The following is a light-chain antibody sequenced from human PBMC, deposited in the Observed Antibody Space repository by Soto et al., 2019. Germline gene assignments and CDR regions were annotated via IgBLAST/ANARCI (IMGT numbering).Light chain of an antibody. V-gene: IGKV3-15*01. CDR2: GAS. J-gene: IGKJ5*01. CDR3: QQYNDWRIT. Sequence: VMTEAPATLSVSPGERASLSRRASQSVSGRLAWYQQKRGQAPRLLIYGASTRATGLPARFSGGGSGTEFTLTISNLQSEDFALYYCQQYNDWRITFGQGTRLEIK. CDR1: QSVSGR.